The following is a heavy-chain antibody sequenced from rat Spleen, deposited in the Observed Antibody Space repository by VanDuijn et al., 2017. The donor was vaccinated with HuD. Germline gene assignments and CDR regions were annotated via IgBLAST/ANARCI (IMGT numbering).Heavy chain of an antibody. V-gene: IGHV2S12*01. CDR3: TRDYYGYNFDY. D-gene: IGHD1-9*01. CDR1: GFSLITNG. J-gene: IGHJ2*01. Sequence: QVQLKESGPGLVQPSQTLSLTCTVSGFSLITNGVSWVRQPPGKGLEWLAAISSGGSTFYNSVLKSRLSISRDISKSQVFLRMNSLQTEDTAIYFCTRDYYGYNFDYWGQGVMVTVSS. CDR2: ISSGGST.